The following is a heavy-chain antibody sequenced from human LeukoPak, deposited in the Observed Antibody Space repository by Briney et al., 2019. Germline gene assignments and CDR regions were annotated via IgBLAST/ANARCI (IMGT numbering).Heavy chain of an antibody. CDR3: ARDAGWGYYDL. D-gene: IGHD1-26*01. Sequence: HPGGSLRLSCVASGFTFSISWVTWVRHAPGKGLEWVANIDKHGSGKYYVDSVRGRFAISRDYASNSVFLQMDSLRAEDTSVYYCARDAGWGYYDLWGQGTPVTVSS. J-gene: IGHJ4*02. CDR2: IDKHGSGK. V-gene: IGHV3-7*01. CDR1: GFTFSISW.